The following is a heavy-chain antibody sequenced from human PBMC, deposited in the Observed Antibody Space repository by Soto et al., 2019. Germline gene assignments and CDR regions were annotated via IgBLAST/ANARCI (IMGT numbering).Heavy chain of an antibody. D-gene: IGHD1-26*01. J-gene: IGHJ2*01. CDR1: GFALTPYA. V-gene: IGHV3-30-3*01. CDR2: ISYDGSYR. Sequence: QEQLVESGGGVVQPGRSLRLSCAASGFALTPYAMHWVRQAPGKGLEWVAIISYDGSYRSYGDSVKGRFTISRDNSENSLYLQMDTLRSEDTAVYYCARDWDRGGGSYLSKFALWGRGPLVTVSS. CDR3: ARDWDRGGGSYLSKFAL.